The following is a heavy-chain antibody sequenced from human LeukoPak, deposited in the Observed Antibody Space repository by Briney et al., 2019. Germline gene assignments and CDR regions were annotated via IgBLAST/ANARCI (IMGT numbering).Heavy chain of an antibody. Sequence: GGSLRLSCAASGFTFSTDVMSWARQAPGKGLEWVANINEDGSEKYYVDSVKGRFTISRDNAKSSLYLQMNSLRAEDTAVYYCARRRDGYNSLFDYWGQGTLVTVSS. J-gene: IGHJ4*02. CDR2: INEDGSEK. D-gene: IGHD5-24*01. CDR3: ARRRDGYNSLFDY. CDR1: GFTFSTDV. V-gene: IGHV3-7*03.